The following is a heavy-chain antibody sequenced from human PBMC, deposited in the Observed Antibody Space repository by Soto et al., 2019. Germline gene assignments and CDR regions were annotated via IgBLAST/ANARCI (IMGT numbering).Heavy chain of an antibody. D-gene: IGHD2-15*01. Sequence: PSETLSLTCTVSGGSISSGGYYWSWIRQHPGKGLEWIGYIYYSGSTYYNPSLKSRVTISVDTSKNQFSLKLSSVTAADTAVYYCARQGPPRTQLNCSGGSCYSGYFQHWGQGTLVTV. CDR2: IYYSGST. V-gene: IGHV4-31*03. CDR3: ARQGPPRTQLNCSGGSCYSGYFQH. CDR1: GGSISSGGYY. J-gene: IGHJ1*01.